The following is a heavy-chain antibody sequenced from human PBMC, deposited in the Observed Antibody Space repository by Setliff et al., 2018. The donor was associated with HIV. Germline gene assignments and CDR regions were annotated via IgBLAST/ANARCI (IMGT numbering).Heavy chain of an antibody. V-gene: IGHV1-18*01. Sequence: GSVQVSCKASGYTFNNYGISWERQAPGQGLEWMGWINTHSGYTNYAQNVQGRVTVTMDTSTSTAYMELRSLKSDDTAVYYCARGKTWLRFLDYWGQGTLVTVPQ. D-gene: IGHD5-12*01. CDR1: GYTFNNYG. J-gene: IGHJ4*02. CDR2: INTHSGYT. CDR3: ARGKTWLRFLDY.